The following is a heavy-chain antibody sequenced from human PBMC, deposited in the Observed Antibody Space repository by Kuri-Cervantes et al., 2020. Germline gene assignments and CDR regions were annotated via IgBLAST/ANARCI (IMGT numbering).Heavy chain of an antibody. Sequence: GESLKISCAASGFTFSSYAMSWVRQAPGKGLEWVSAISGSGGSTYYADSVKGRFTISRDNSKNTLYLQMNSLRVEDTAVYYCARDRGGMTMVRGGIFGGQGTLVTVSS. V-gene: IGHV3-23*01. J-gene: IGHJ4*02. CDR1: GFTFSSYA. CDR2: ISGSGGST. CDR3: ARDRGGMTMVRGGIF. D-gene: IGHD3-10*01.